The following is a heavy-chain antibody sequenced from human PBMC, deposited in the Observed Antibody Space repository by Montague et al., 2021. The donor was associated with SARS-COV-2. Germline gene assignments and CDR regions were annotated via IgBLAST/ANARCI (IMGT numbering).Heavy chain of an antibody. V-gene: IGHV4-31*03. D-gene: IGHD6-13*01. CDR3: ARDVGWYSSSWFDY. CDR1: RGSISSGGYY. CDR2: IYYRGST. J-gene: IGHJ4*02. Sequence: TLSLTCTVSRGSISSGGYYWSWIRQHPGKGLEWIGYIYYRGSTYYNPSLKSRVTISVDTSKNQFSLKLSSVTAADTAVYYCARDVGWYSSSWFDYWGQGTLVTVSS.